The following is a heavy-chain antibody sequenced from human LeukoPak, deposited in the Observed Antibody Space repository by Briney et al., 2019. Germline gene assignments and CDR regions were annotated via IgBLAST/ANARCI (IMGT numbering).Heavy chain of an antibody. CDR1: GYTFTSHF. J-gene: IGHJ4*02. Sequence: ASVKVSCKASGYTFTSHFMHWVRQAPGQGLEWMGGIIPIFGTANYAQKFQGRVTITADKSTSTAYMELSSLRSEDTAVYYCARVVEYSSSRDYFDYWGQGTLVTVSS. CDR3: ARVVEYSSSRDYFDY. D-gene: IGHD6-6*01. CDR2: IIPIFGTA. V-gene: IGHV1-69*06.